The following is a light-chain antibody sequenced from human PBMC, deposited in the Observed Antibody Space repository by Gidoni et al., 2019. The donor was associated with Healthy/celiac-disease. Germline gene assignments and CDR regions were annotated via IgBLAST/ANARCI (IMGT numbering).Light chain of an antibody. Sequence: IRMTQSPTSLSDSGGDRVTITCRARQSISSYLNWYQQKPGKAPKLLIYAASSLQSGVPSRFSGSGSGTDFTLTISSLQPEDFATYYCQQSYSTPPTFGQGTKVEIK. CDR2: AAS. V-gene: IGKV1-39*01. J-gene: IGKJ1*01. CDR3: QQSYSTPPT. CDR1: QSISSY.